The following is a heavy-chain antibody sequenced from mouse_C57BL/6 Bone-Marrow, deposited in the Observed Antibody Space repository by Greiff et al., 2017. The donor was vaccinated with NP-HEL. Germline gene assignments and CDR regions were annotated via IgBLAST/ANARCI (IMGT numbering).Heavy chain of an antibody. CDR1: GYSFTGYY. Sequence: VQLQQSGPELVKPGASVKISCKASGYSFTGYYMNWVKQSPEKSLEWIGEINPSTGGTTYTQKFKAKATLTVAKSSSTAYMQLKSLTSEDSAVYYCARLKGYYRYFDVWGTGTTVTVSS. V-gene: IGHV1-42*01. J-gene: IGHJ1*03. CDR2: INPSTGGT. CDR3: ARLKGYYRYFDV. D-gene: IGHD2-12*01.